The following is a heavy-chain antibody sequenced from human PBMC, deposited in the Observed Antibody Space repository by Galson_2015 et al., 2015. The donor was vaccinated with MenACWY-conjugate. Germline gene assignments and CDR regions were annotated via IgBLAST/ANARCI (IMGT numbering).Heavy chain of an antibody. CDR2: ISSSSSYT. CDR3: ARVDSYGDYVSPRDYFDY. D-gene: IGHD4-17*01. J-gene: IGHJ4*02. Sequence: SLRLSCAASGFTFSDYYMSWIRQAPGKGLEWVSYISSSSSYTNYADSVKGRFTISRDNAKNSLYLQTNSLRAEDTAVYYCARVDSYGDYVSPRDYFDYWGQGTLVTVSS. CDR1: GFTFSDYY. V-gene: IGHV3-11*06.